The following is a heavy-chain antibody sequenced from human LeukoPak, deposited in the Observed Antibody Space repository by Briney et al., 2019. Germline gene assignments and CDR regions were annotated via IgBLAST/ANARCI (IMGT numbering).Heavy chain of an antibody. CDR1: GYTFTGYY. Sequence: ASVKVSCKASGYTFTGYYIQWVRQAPGQGLEWLGWINPNNGDTHYAQKFQGRATVTRDASISTAYMDMSRLTYDDTAVYFCAREYRGVFYSWGQGTLVTVSS. CDR2: INPNNGDT. V-gene: IGHV1-2*02. CDR3: AREYRGVFYS. D-gene: IGHD3-10*01. J-gene: IGHJ4*02.